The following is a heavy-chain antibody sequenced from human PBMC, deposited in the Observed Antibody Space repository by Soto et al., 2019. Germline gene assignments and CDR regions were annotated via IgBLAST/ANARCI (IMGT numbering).Heavy chain of an antibody. J-gene: IGHJ6*02. CDR3: ARDPPGGGSYGMDV. Sequence: QVQLVQSGAEVKKPGASVKVSCKASGYTFTSYGISWVRQAPGQGLKWMGWISAYNGNANYAQKLQGKVTMTTDTSASTAYMELRSMRSDDTAVYYCARDPPGGGSYGMDVWGQGTTVTVSS. CDR2: ISAYNGNA. CDR1: GYTFTSYG. V-gene: IGHV1-18*04. D-gene: IGHD1-26*01.